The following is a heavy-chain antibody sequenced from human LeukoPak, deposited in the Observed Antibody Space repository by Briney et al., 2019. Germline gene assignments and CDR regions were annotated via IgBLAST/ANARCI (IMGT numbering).Heavy chain of an antibody. CDR1: GDSISTYY. J-gene: IGHJ6*02. Sequence: SETLSLTCTVSGDSISTYYWSWIRQSPGKGLEWIGEINHSGSTNYNPSLKSRVTISVDTSKNQFSLKLSSVTAADTAVYYCARGSYGSGSPPGFDYYGMDVWGQGTTVTVSS. CDR2: INHSGST. CDR3: ARGSYGSGSPPGFDYYGMDV. D-gene: IGHD3-10*01. V-gene: IGHV4-34*01.